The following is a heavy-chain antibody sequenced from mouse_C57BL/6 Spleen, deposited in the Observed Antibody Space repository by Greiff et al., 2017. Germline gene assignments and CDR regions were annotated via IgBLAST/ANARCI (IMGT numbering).Heavy chain of an antibody. CDR3: ARSGLGRYAMDY. CDR2: IYPRSGNT. D-gene: IGHD4-1*01. V-gene: IGHV1-81*01. CDR1: GYTFTSYG. Sequence: VQLQQSGAELARPGASVKLSCKASGYTFTSYGISWVKQRTGQGLEWIGEIYPRSGNTYYNEKFKGKATLTADKSASTAYMELRSLTSEDSAVYFCARSGLGRYAMDYWGQGTSVTVSS. J-gene: IGHJ4*01.